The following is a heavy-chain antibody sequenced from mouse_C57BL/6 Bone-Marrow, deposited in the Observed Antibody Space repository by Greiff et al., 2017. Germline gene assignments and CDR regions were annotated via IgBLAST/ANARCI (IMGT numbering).Heavy chain of an antibody. CDR1: GFNIKDYY. D-gene: IGHD1-1*01. CDR2: IDPEDGDT. V-gene: IGHV14-1*01. Sequence: VQLQQSGAELVRPGASVKLSCTASGFNIKDYYMHWVKQRPEQGLEWIGRIDPEDGDTEYAPKFQGKATMTADTSSNTAYLQLSSLTSEDTAVYYCTTGRGISFSPFAYWGQGTLVTVSA. J-gene: IGHJ3*01. CDR3: TTGRGISFSPFAY.